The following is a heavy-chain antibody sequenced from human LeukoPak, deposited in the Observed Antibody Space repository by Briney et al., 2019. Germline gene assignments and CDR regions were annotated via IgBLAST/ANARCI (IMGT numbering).Heavy chain of an antibody. V-gene: IGHV4-39*01. CDR3: ARSYYYDYGQIDY. CDR2: IYYSGST. D-gene: IGHD3-22*01. J-gene: IGHJ4*02. CDR1: GDSISTSSYY. Sequence: SETLSLTCTVSGDSISTSSYYWGWIRQPPGKGLEWLGSIYYSGSTYYNPSLKSRVTISVDTSKNQFSLNLYSVTAADTAVFYCARSYYYDYGQIDYWGQGTLVTVSS.